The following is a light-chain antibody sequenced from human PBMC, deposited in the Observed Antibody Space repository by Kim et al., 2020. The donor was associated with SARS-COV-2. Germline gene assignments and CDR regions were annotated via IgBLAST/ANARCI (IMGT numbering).Light chain of an antibody. Sequence: RVTISCSGSSPNIGSNYVYWYQQLPGTAPKLLIYRNNRRPSGVPDRFSGSKSDTSASLAISGLRSEDEADYYCATWDDSLSGHWVFGGGTKVTVL. V-gene: IGLV1-47*01. J-gene: IGLJ3*02. CDR2: RNN. CDR1: SPNIGSNY. CDR3: ATWDDSLSGHWV.